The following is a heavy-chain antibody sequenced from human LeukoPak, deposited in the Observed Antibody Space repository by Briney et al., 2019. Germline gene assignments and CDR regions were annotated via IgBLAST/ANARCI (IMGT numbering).Heavy chain of an antibody. CDR1: GGSISSGDYY. Sequence: PSETLSLTCTVSGGSISSGDYYWSWIRQPPGKGLEWIGYIYYSGSTYYNPSLKSRVTISVDTSKNQFSLKLSSVTAADTAVYYCARDGIGPHYYYCYGMDVWGQGTTVTVSS. V-gene: IGHV4-30-4*01. D-gene: IGHD1-14*01. CDR2: IYYSGST. CDR3: ARDGIGPHYYYCYGMDV. J-gene: IGHJ6*02.